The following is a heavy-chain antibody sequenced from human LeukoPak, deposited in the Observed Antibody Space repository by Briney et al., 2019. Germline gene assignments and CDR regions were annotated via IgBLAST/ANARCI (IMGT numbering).Heavy chain of an antibody. CDR1: GYTFTDYY. D-gene: IGHD1-20*01. CDR2: INPKNGDT. V-gene: IGHV1-2*04. Sequence: ASVKVSCKASGYTFTDYYIHWARQAPGQGLEWVGWINPKNGDTNYEQRFQGWVTVTRDTSISTAYMELNRLTSHDTAVYYCARDNWNGPYFDYWGQGTLVTVSS. J-gene: IGHJ4*02. CDR3: ARDNWNGPYFDY.